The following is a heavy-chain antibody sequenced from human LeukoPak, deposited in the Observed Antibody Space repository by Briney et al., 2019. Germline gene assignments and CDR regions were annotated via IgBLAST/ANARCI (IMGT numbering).Heavy chain of an antibody. Sequence: ASVKVSFKASGYTFTIYGISWVRQAPGQGGEGMGWISAYNGNSNYAQKLQGRVTITTDTSTSTAYMELRSLRSDDTAVYYCARTSGGTYYYYGMDVWGQGTTVTVSS. CDR1: GYTFTIYG. J-gene: IGHJ6*02. CDR2: ISAYNGNS. D-gene: IGHD2-15*01. CDR3: ARTSGGTYYYYGMDV. V-gene: IGHV1-18*01.